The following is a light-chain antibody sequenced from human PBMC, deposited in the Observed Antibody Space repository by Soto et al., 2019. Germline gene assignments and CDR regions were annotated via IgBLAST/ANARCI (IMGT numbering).Light chain of an antibody. CDR3: QQYNSYSST. J-gene: IGKJ3*01. CDR1: QSISSW. V-gene: IGKV1-5*03. CDR2: KAS. Sequence: DIQMTQSPSTLSASVGDRVTITCRASQSISSWLAWYQQKPGKAPKLLIYKASSLESGVPSRFSGSGSGTEFTLTISSLQPDDFETYYCQQYNSYSSTFGPGTKVDIK.